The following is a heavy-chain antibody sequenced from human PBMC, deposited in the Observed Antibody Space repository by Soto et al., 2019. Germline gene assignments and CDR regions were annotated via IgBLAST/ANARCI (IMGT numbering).Heavy chain of an antibody. CDR1: GGSISSGDYY. Sequence: SENLSLTCTVSGGSISSGDYYWSWIRQPPGKGLEWFVHIHYSGSTYHNPSLKSRVTISVDTSKNQFSLKLSSVTAADTAVYYCARQTHYSYYGSVGDYYYGMDVWGQGTTVTVSS. J-gene: IGHJ6*02. CDR2: IHYSGST. V-gene: IGHV4-30-4*01. D-gene: IGHD3-10*01. CDR3: ARQTHYSYYGSVGDYYYGMDV.